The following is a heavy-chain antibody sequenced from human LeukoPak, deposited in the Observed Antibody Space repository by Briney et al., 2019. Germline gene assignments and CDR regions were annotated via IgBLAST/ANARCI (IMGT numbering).Heavy chain of an antibody. J-gene: IGHJ4*02. V-gene: IGHV3-48*03. Sequence: PGGSLRLSCASSVFTFSSYEMNWVCQAPGKGLEWVSYISSSGSTIYYADSVKGRFTISRDNAKNSLYLQMNSLRAEDTAVYYCAREDSDGYNLNYWGQGTLVTVSS. CDR2: ISSSGSTI. CDR3: AREDSDGYNLNY. CDR1: VFTFSSYE. D-gene: IGHD5-24*01.